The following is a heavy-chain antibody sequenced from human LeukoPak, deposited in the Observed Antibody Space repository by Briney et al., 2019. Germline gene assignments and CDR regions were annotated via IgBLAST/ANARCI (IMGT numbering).Heavy chain of an antibody. Sequence: GGSLRLPCPVFGLAVHTFAMTWVGPAPGQGMDWVSVVNSIGGSTPYADSVKGRFTISRDNSKNTLFLQMNSLTADDTAIYYCVKEGRPMPNYDFSSGSYTGDTFDIWGQGTMVIVSS. V-gene: IGHV3-23*01. CDR3: VKEGRPMPNYDFSSGSYTGDTFDI. CDR2: VNSIGGST. CDR1: GLAVHTFA. D-gene: IGHD3-3*01. J-gene: IGHJ3*02.